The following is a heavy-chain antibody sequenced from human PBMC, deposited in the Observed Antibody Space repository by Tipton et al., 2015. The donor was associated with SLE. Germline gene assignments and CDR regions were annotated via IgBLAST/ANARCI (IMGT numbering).Heavy chain of an antibody. CDR3: AGYCSGGSCFFDY. D-gene: IGHD2-15*01. CDR2: ISSSSSYI. J-gene: IGHJ4*02. CDR1: GFTFSSYS. V-gene: IGHV3-21*01. Sequence: SLRLSCAASGFTFSSYSMNWVRQAPGKGLEWASSISSSSSYIYYADSVKGRFTISRDNAKNSLYLQMNSLRAEDTAVYYCAGYCSGGSCFFDYWGQGTLVTVSS.